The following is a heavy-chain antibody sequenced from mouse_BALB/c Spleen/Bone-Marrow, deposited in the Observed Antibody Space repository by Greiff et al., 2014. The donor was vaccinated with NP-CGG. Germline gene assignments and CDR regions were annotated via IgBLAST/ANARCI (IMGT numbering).Heavy chain of an antibody. D-gene: IGHD1-1*01. CDR1: GYTFTSYY. Sequence: VQLQQSGAELVKPGASVKLSCKASGYTFTSYYMYWVKQRPGQGLEWIGGINPGNGGTNFNEKFKSKATLTVAKSSSTAYMQLSSLTSEGSTVYYCARTHYYGSRYYYAMDYWGQGTSVTVSS. J-gene: IGHJ4*01. CDR3: ARTHYYGSRYYYAMDY. V-gene: IGHV1S81*02. CDR2: INPGNGGT.